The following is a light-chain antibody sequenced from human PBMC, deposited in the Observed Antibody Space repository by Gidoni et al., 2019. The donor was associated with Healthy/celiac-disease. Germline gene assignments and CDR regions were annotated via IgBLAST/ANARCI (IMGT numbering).Light chain of an antibody. V-gene: IGKV4-1*01. J-gene: IGKJ3*01. CDR3: QQYYSTPLFT. CDR2: WAS. Sequence: EIVMTQSPDSLAVSLGERATINCKSSQSVLYSSNNKNYLAWYQQKPGQPPKLLIYWASPRESGVPDRFSGSGSGTDFTLTISSLQAEDVAVYYCQQYYSTPLFTFGPGTKVDIK. CDR1: QSVLYSSNNKNY.